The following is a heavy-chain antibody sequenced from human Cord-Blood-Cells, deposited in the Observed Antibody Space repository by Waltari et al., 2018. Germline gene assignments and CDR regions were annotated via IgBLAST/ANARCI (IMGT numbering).Heavy chain of an antibody. CDR2: IIPILGIA. CDR3: ARAGSPCPSSTSCYYYYYYYMDV. D-gene: IGHD2-2*01. Sequence: QVQLVQSGAEVKKPGSSVKVSCKASGGTFSSYAISWVRQAPGQGLEWMGRIIPILGIANYAQKFQGRVTITADKSTSTAYMELSSVRSEDTAVYYCARAGSPCPSSTSCYYYYYYYMDVWGKGTTVTVSS. J-gene: IGHJ6*03. V-gene: IGHV1-69*09. CDR1: GGTFSSYA.